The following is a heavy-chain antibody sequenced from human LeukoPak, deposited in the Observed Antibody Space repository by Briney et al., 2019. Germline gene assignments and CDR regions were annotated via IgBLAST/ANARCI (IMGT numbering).Heavy chain of an antibody. Sequence: GGSLRLSCAASGFTFSTYTMNWVRQSPGKGLEWVSSITTSSSYIYYADSLKGRFTFSRDNAKNSLYLQMNSLRAEDTAVYYCARADDYVWGSYRYWFDYWGQGTLVTVSS. CDR1: GFTFSTYT. CDR2: ITTSSSYI. V-gene: IGHV3-21*01. CDR3: ARADDYVWGSYRYWFDY. D-gene: IGHD3-16*02. J-gene: IGHJ4*02.